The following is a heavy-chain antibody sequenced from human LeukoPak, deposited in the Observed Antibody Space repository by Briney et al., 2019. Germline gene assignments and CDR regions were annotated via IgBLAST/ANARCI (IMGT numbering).Heavy chain of an antibody. V-gene: IGHV4-59*08. D-gene: IGHD4-17*01. CDR2: IYFSGST. J-gene: IGHJ3*02. Sequence: PSETLSLTCAVSGGSISGYYWSWIRQPPGKGLEWVGYIYFSGSTNYNPYLKSRVIISVDTSTNQFSLRLSSVTAADSALYFCARHIYGASVAFDTWGQGTMVTISS. CDR3: ARHIYGASVAFDT. CDR1: GGSISGYY.